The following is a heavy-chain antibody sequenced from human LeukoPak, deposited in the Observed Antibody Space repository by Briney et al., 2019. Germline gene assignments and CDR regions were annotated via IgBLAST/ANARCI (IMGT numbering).Heavy chain of an antibody. Sequence: GGSLRLSCAASGFTFSCYGMHWVRQAPGKGLEWVAVVSSGGGTKYYADSVKGRFTISRDNSKNTLYLQMNSLKTEDTAVYYCAKEGDGAARFAFDIWGQGTMVTVSS. CDR2: VSSGGGTK. CDR3: AKEGDGAARFAFDI. J-gene: IGHJ3*02. V-gene: IGHV3-30*18. D-gene: IGHD6-6*01. CDR1: GFTFSCYG.